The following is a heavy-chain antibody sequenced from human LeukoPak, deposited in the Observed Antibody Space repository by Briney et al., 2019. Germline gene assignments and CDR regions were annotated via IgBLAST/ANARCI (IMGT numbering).Heavy chain of an antibody. J-gene: IGHJ4*02. CDR3: AKQHIVATTPYDY. D-gene: IGHD5-12*01. CDR2: MYSSGTT. Sequence: GGSLRLSCAASGFTVGSNYMSWVRQAPGRGLEWVSVMYSSGTTHYADSVKGRFTISRDNSKNTLYLQMNSLRAEDTAVYYCAKQHIVATTPYDYWGQGTLVTVSS. V-gene: IGHV3-53*01. CDR1: GFTVGSNY.